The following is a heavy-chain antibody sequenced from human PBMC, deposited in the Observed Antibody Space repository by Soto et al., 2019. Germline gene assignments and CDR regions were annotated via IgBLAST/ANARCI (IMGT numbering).Heavy chain of an antibody. CDR1: GGTFSSYT. D-gene: IGHD3-10*01. CDR2: IIPILGIA. V-gene: IGHV1-69*08. Sequence: QVQLVQSGAEVKKPGSSVKVSCKASGGTFSSYTISWVRQAPGQGREWMGRIIPILGIANYAQKFQGRVTITADKSTSTAYMELSSLRSEDTAVYYCARDYGSGSYYTAYWGQGPLVTVSS. CDR3: ARDYGSGSYYTAY. J-gene: IGHJ4*02.